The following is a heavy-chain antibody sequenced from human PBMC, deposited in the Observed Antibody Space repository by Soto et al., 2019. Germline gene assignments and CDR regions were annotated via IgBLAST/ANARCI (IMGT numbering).Heavy chain of an antibody. CDR2: ISAYNGNT. CDR3: ARATSYGDYYYYGMDV. D-gene: IGHD4-17*01. J-gene: IGHJ6*02. CDR1: GYTFTSYG. V-gene: IGHV1-18*01. Sequence: QVQLVQSGAEVKKPGASVKVSCKASGYTFTSYGISWVRQAPGQGLEWMGWISAYNGNTNYAQKLRGRVTMTTDTSTSTAYMERRSLRSDDTAVYYCARATSYGDYYYYGMDVWGQGTTVTVSS.